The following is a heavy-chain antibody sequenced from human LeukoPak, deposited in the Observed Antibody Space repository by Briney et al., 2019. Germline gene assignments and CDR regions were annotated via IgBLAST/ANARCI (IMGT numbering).Heavy chain of an antibody. D-gene: IGHD3-9*01. V-gene: IGHV4-59*08. CDR3: ARQVNYDILTGPSRYFDY. CDR1: GGSISSYY. Sequence: SETLSLTCTVSGGSISSYYWSWIRQPPGGGLEWIGYIYYSGSTNYNPSLKSRVTISVDTSKNQFSLKLSSVTAADTAVYYCARQVNYDILTGPSRYFDYWGQGTLVTVSS. J-gene: IGHJ4*02. CDR2: IYYSGST.